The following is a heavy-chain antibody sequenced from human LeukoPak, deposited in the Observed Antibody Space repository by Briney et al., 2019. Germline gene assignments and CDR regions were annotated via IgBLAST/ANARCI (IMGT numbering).Heavy chain of an antibody. V-gene: IGHV3-74*03. CDR3: ARVRMGDDFNPFDY. CDR2: INSDGSET. J-gene: IGHJ4*02. CDR1: GFTFSSFW. Sequence: GGSLRLSCAASGFTFSSFWIYWVRDAPGKGLVWVSRINSDGSETMYADSVKGRFTISRDNAKNTLYLEMNTLRAEDTAVYYCARVRMGDDFNPFDYWGQGTLVTVSS. D-gene: IGHD3-16*01.